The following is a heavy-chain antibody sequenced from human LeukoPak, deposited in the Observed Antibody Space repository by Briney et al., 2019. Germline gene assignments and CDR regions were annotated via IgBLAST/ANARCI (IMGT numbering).Heavy chain of an antibody. Sequence: SETLSLTCTVSGGSISSSYYYWGWIRQPPGKGLQWIGSIYYSGTTYSNPSLRSRVTISVDTSKNQFSLKLSSVTAADTAVYYCAGPFFYDSSGYYTALDYWGQGILVTVSS. J-gene: IGHJ4*02. CDR1: GGSISSSYYY. CDR3: AGPFFYDSSGYYTALDY. V-gene: IGHV4-39*01. D-gene: IGHD3-22*01. CDR2: IYYSGTT.